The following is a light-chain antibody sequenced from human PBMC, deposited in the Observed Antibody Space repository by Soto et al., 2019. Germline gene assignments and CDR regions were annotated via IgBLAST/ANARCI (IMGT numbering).Light chain of an antibody. Sequence: IALTQSPGTLSLSPGERATLSCRASQRVSSNYVAWYQHKPGQAPRLLIHGASIRATGIPDRFSGSGSGTDFTLTISRLEPEDFAVYYCHQYGTLPYAFSQGTKLQIK. V-gene: IGKV3-20*01. CDR2: GAS. CDR3: HQYGTLPYA. CDR1: QRVSSNY. J-gene: IGKJ2*01.